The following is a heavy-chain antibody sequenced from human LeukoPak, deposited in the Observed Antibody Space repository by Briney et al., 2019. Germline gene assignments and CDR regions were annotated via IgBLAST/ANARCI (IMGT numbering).Heavy chain of an antibody. CDR3: AGNKVTMIVVVGRYYGMDV. D-gene: IGHD3-22*01. CDR1: GYTFTVYY. V-gene: IGHV1-2*02. CDR2: INPNSGGT. Sequence: GASVTVSFKASGYTFTVYYMHWVRQAPGQGVEWMGWINPNSGGTNYAQKFQGRVTMTRDTSISTAYMELSRLRSDDTAVYYCAGNKVTMIVVVGRYYGMDVWGQGTTVTVSS. J-gene: IGHJ6*02.